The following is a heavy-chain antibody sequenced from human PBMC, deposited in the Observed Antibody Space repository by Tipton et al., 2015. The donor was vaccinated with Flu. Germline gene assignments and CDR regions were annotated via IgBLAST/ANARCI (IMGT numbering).Heavy chain of an antibody. CDR3: ARASLGKTGHEFDY. Sequence: VKPSQTLSLTCAISGDSVSSNSAAWNWIRQSPSRGFEWLGRTYYRSKWYNDYAVSVKSRIIINPDTSKNQFSLQLNSVTPEDTAVYYCARASLGKTGHEFDYWGQGTLVTVSS. CDR1: GDSVSSNSAA. J-gene: IGHJ4*02. CDR2: TYYRSKWYN. D-gene: IGHD7-27*01. V-gene: IGHV6-1*01.